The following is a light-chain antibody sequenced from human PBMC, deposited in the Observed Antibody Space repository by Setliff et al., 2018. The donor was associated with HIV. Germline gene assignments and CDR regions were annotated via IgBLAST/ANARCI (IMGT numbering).Light chain of an antibody. CDR1: SSDVGGYSY. CDR2: EVR. V-gene: IGLV2-14*01. J-gene: IGLJ1*01. CDR3: SSYVITNTLP. Sequence: QSVLTQPASVSGSPGQSSTISCTGTSSDVGGYSYVSWDQQHPGKTPKLIIYEVRNRPSGVSNRFSGSKSGNTASLTISGLQADDEADYYCSSYVITNTLPVGTGTKVTV.